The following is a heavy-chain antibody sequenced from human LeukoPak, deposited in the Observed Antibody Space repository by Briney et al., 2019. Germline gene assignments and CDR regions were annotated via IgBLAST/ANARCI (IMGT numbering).Heavy chain of an antibody. CDR1: GGSISSGGYS. D-gene: IGHD3-3*01. CDR2: IYHSGST. V-gene: IGHV4-30-2*01. CDR3: VRAIRTGDDFWSGYYSPWFDP. J-gene: IGHJ5*02. Sequence: PSETLSLTCAVSGGSISSGGYSWSWIRQPPGKGLEWIGYIYHSGSTYYNPSLKSRVTISVDRSKNQFSLKLSSVTAADTAVYYCVRAIRTGDDFWSGYYSPWFDPWGQGTLVTVSS.